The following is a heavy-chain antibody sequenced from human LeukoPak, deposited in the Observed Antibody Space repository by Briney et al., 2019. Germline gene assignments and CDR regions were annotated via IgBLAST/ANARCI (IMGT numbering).Heavy chain of an antibody. V-gene: IGHV3-66*02. D-gene: IGHD4-11*01. J-gene: IGHJ4*02. Sequence: GGSLRLSCAASEFTVSSNYMSWVRQAPGKGLEWVSVIYSGGSTYYADSVKGRFTISRDNSKNTLYLQMNSLRAEDTAVYYCSATVTTFDYWGQGTLVTVSS. CDR2: IYSGGST. CDR1: EFTVSSNY. CDR3: SATVTTFDY.